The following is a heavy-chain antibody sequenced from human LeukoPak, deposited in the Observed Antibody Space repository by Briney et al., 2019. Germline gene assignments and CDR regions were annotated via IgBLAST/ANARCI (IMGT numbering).Heavy chain of an antibody. J-gene: IGHJ5*02. D-gene: IGHD1-26*01. V-gene: IGHV1-69*01. Sequence: SVKVSCKASGGTFSSYAISWVRQAPGQGLEGMGGIIPIFGTANYAQKFQGRVTITADESTSTAYMELRSVGSADMAVYYCARTGAGANASNGFHTRGQGTLVTVSS. CDR3: ARTGAGANASNGFHT. CDR1: GGTFSSYA. CDR2: IIPIFGTA.